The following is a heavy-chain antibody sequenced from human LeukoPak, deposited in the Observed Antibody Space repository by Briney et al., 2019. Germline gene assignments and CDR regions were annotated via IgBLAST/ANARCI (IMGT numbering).Heavy chain of an antibody. CDR3: AREHYDSSEAGAFDI. J-gene: IGHJ3*02. CDR1: GFTVSSNY. D-gene: IGHD3-22*01. CDR2: IYSGGST. V-gene: IGHV3-53*01. Sequence: QTGGSLRLSCAASGFTVSSNYMSWVRQAPGKGLEWVSVIYSGGSTYYADSVKGRFTISRDNSKNTLYLQMNSLRAEDTAVYYCAREHYDSSEAGAFDIWGQGTMVTVSS.